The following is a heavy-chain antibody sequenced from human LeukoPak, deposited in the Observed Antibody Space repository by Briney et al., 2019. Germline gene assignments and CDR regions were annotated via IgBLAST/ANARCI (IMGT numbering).Heavy chain of an antibody. D-gene: IGHD5-18*01. Sequence: PGGSLRLSCAASGFTFSSYSMNWVRQAPGKGLEWVSSISSSSSYIYYADSVKGRFTISRDNSKNTLYLQMNSLRAEDTAVYYCAKHKWIQLWLFDYWGQGTLVTVSS. V-gene: IGHV3-21*01. CDR3: AKHKWIQLWLFDY. J-gene: IGHJ4*02. CDR2: ISSSSSYI. CDR1: GFTFSSYS.